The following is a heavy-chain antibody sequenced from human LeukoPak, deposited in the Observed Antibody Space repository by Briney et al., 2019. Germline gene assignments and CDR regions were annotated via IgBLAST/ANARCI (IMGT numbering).Heavy chain of an antibody. Sequence: GGPLRLSCAVSGFTFSSYAMNWVRQAPGKGLEWVSGISGSGAGTYYADSVKGRFTISRDNSKNTLYLQMNSLRAEDTAVYYCAKMVREFYTISYYLDYWGQGTLVTVSS. CDR3: AKMVREFYTISYYLDY. J-gene: IGHJ4*02. CDR1: GFTFSSYA. V-gene: IGHV3-23*01. CDR2: ISGSGAGT. D-gene: IGHD2-8*01.